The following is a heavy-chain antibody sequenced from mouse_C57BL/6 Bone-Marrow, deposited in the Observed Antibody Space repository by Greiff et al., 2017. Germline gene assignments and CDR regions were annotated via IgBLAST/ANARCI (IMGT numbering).Heavy chain of an antibody. CDR2: TWWDGDK. Sequence: QVTLKVSGPGLLQPSQTLSLTCSFSGFSLSTFGMGVGWIRQPPGKGLEWLAHTWWDGDKYYKQALKSRLTSSEDTSKNPVFLKIANVDTADTATYYCARPQGDYWGQGTTLTVSS. CDR1: GFSLSTFGMG. J-gene: IGHJ2*01. V-gene: IGHV8-8*01. CDR3: ARPQGDY.